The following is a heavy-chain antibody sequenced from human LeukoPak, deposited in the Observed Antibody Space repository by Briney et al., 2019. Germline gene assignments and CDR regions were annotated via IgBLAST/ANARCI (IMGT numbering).Heavy chain of an antibody. D-gene: IGHD3-10*01. CDR2: IYYSGST. CDR3: AREKRGYGSGSYYYYYYMDV. J-gene: IGHJ6*03. CDR1: GGSISSSSYY. Sequence: SETLSLTCTVSGGSISSSSYYWGWIRQPPGKGLEWIGSIYYSGSTYYNPSLKSRVTISVDTSKNQFSLKLSSVTAADAAVYYCAREKRGYGSGSYYYYYYMDVWGKGTTVTVSS. V-gene: IGHV4-39*07.